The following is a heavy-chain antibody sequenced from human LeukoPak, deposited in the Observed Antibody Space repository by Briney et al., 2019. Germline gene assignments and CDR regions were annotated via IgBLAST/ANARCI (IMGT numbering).Heavy chain of an antibody. Sequence: GGSLRLSCAASGFTFSSYEMNWVRQAPGKGLEWVSYISSSGSTIYYADSVKGRFTISRDNAKNSLYLQMNSLRAEDTAVYYCARGIVGYYYMDVWGKGTTVTVSS. CDR2: ISSSGSTI. J-gene: IGHJ6*03. V-gene: IGHV3-48*03. CDR3: ARGIVGYYYMDV. CDR1: GFTFSSYE. D-gene: IGHD1-26*01.